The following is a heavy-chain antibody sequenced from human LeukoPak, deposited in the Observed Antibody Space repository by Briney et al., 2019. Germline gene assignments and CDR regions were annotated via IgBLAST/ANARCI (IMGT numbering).Heavy chain of an antibody. Sequence: GGSLRLSCAASGFTFSSYAMHWVRQAPGKGLEWVSAISGSGGSTYYADSVKGRFTISRDNSKNTLYLQMNSQRAEDTAVYYCAKDKEIGYSYACDYWGQGTLVTVSS. CDR3: AKDKEIGYSYACDY. D-gene: IGHD5-18*01. CDR2: ISGSGGST. CDR1: GFTFSSYA. V-gene: IGHV3-23*01. J-gene: IGHJ4*02.